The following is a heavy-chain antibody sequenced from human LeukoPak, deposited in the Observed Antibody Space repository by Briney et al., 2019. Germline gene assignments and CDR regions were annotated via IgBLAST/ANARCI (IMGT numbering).Heavy chain of an antibody. V-gene: IGHV3-9*01. Sequence: GGSLRLSCAASGFTFDDYAMHWVRHAPGKGLEWVSGISWNSGSIGYADSVKGRFTISRDNAKNSLYLQMNSLRAEDTALYYCAKDAGYYDSSGYYYDLGAFDIWGQGTMVTVSS. CDR3: AKDAGYYDSSGYYYDLGAFDI. CDR1: GFTFDDYA. D-gene: IGHD3-22*01. CDR2: ISWNSGSI. J-gene: IGHJ3*02.